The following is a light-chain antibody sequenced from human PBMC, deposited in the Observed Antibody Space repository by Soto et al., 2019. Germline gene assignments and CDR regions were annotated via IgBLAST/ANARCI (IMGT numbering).Light chain of an antibody. Sequence: QSALTQPASVSDSPGQSITISCTGTSSDVGGYNHVSWYQQHPGKAPKLMIYDVTNRPSGVSNRLSGSKSGSTASLIISGLKAEDEADYSCVAYTSSPNSVFGTEPKLTV. CDR1: SSDVGGYNH. J-gene: IGLJ1*01. V-gene: IGLV2-14*01. CDR2: DVT. CDR3: VAYTSSPNSV.